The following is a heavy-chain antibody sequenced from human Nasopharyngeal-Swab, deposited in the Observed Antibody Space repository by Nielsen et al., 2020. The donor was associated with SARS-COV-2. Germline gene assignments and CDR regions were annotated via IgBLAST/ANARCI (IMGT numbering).Heavy chain of an antibody. CDR3: ARMPNYYDSSGYWEYYFDY. Sequence: SGPTLVKPTQTLTLTCTFSGFSLSTSGMRVSWIRQPPGKALEWLARIDWDDDKFYSTSLETRLTISKDTSKNQVVLTMTNMDPVDTATYYCARMPNYYDSSGYWEYYFDYWGQGTLVTVSS. J-gene: IGHJ4*02. D-gene: IGHD3-22*01. CDR2: IDWDDDK. CDR1: GFSLSTSGMR. V-gene: IGHV2-70*04.